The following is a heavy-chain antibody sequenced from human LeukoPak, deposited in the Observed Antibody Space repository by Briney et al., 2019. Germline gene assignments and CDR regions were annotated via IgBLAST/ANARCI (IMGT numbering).Heavy chain of an antibody. V-gene: IGHV3-74*01. CDR2: IKSDGKT. CDR1: GFTFSRYW. D-gene: IGHD3-22*01. J-gene: IGHJ1*01. Sequence: GGSLRLSCEASGFTFSRYWMPWVRQAPGKGLVWVSRIKSDGKTNYADSVKGRFTISRDNAKNTVSLQMDSLRAEDTGVYYCASAPSEVGGYYPEYFRHWGQGTLVTVSS. CDR3: ASAPSEVGGYYPEYFRH.